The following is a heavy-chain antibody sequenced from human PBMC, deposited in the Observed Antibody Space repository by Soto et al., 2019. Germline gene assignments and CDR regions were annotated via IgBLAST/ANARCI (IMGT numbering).Heavy chain of an antibody. CDR3: ARDGYDGSGRPYPAS. D-gene: IGHD3-10*01. J-gene: IGHJ5*02. Sequence: ASETLSLTCSVSGGSMSEYFWSWIRQSPGKGLEWIGYIYYLGSTDYNPSLKSRVTISVDTSKRQFSLRLTSVTAADTAVYYCARDGYDGSGRPYPASWGTGTKVTVS. CDR1: GGSMSEYF. V-gene: IGHV4-59*01. CDR2: IYYLGST.